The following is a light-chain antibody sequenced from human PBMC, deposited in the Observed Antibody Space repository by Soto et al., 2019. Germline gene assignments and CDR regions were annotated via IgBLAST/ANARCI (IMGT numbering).Light chain of an antibody. CDR1: QTVTST. J-gene: IGKJ1*01. CDR2: RAS. Sequence: EIVLTQSPGTLSLFPGERATLSCRASQTVTSTLLAWFQQKPGQAPGLLIYRASSRATGVPDRFSGSGSGTEFTLTISSLQSEDFAVYYCQQYNNWPPWTFGQGTKVDIK. CDR3: QQYNNWPPWT. V-gene: IGKV3D-15*01.